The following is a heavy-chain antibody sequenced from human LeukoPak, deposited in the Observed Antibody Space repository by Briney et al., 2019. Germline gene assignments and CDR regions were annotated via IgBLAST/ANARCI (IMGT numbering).Heavy chain of an antibody. V-gene: IGHV3-7*01. CDR3: ARVFRVTYFDY. Sequence: GGSLRLSCIASGFNMSDYWMSWVRQAPGKGLEWVANIKQDGSEIYSGDSLKGRFTISRDNAKNSLYLQMNSLRAEDTAVYYCARVFRVTYFDYWGQGTLVTVSS. D-gene: IGHD2-21*02. J-gene: IGHJ4*02. CDR2: IKQDGSEI. CDR1: GFNMSDYW.